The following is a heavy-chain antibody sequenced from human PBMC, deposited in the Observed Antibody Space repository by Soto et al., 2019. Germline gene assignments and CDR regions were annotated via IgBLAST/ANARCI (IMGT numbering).Heavy chain of an antibody. J-gene: IGHJ4*02. D-gene: IGHD3-10*01. Sequence: QVQLVQSGVEVKMPGSSVKVSCKAAGGTSSSYTISWVRQAPGQGLAWMGRIIPIIGMADYAQKFQGRVTITADKSTRPAYMELSSLSFEDTAVYYCARGDSGSYFPDYWGQGALVTVSS. CDR2: IIPIIGMA. CDR3: ARGDSGSYFPDY. V-gene: IGHV1-69*02. CDR1: GGTSSSYT.